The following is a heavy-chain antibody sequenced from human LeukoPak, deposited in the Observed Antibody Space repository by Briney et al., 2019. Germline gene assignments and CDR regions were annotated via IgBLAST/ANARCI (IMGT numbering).Heavy chain of an antibody. V-gene: IGHV1-8*03. Sequence: ASVKVSCKASGYTLTSYDINWVRQATGQGLEWMGWMNPNSGNTGYAQKFQGRVTITRNTSISTAYMELSSLRSEDTAVYYCATPQEGDAFDIWGQGTMVTVSS. J-gene: IGHJ3*02. D-gene: IGHD1-14*01. CDR1: GYTLTSYD. CDR2: MNPNSGNT. CDR3: ATPQEGDAFDI.